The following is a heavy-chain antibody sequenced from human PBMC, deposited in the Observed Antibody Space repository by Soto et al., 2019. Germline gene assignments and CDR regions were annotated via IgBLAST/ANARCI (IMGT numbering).Heavy chain of an antibody. CDR3: ARSFDY. Sequence: QVQLQESGPGLVKPSGTLSLICDVSGGSIHSSYWWSWVRQPPGRRLEWIGEIFHLGGATYNPSFESRVTISVDKAKNQFYLKLTSVTAADSALYFCARSFDYWGPGILVTVSS. V-gene: IGHV4-4*02. J-gene: IGHJ4*02. CDR1: GGSIHSSYW. CDR2: IFHLGGA.